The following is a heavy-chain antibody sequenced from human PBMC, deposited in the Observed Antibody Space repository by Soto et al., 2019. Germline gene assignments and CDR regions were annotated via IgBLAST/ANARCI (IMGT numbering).Heavy chain of an antibody. CDR3: AHSSRAGSAYFYGMDV. CDR1: GFSLRTSGGG. V-gene: IGHV2-5*01. J-gene: IGHJ6*02. D-gene: IGHD2-15*01. Sequence: SGPTLVNPTQTLTLTCTFSGFSLRTSGGGVAWIRQPPGKALEWLALLYWNDDKRYSPSLKSRLTITKATSKNQVVLTMNNMAPVDTATYSCAHSSRAGSAYFYGMDVWGQGTTVTVSS. CDR2: LYWNDDK.